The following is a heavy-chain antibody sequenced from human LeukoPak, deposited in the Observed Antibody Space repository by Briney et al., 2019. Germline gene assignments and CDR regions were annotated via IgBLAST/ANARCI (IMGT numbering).Heavy chain of an antibody. CDR1: GFIFSSYA. CDR2: ISGSGGST. D-gene: IGHD6-13*01. J-gene: IGHJ4*02. Sequence: PGGSLRLSCAASGFIFSSYAMSWVRQAPGKGLEWVSAISGSGGSTYYADSVKGRFTISRDNSKNTLYLQMNSLRAEDTAVYYCAKAVAAAPRGGYFDYWGQGTLVTVSS. CDR3: AKAVAAAPRGGYFDY. V-gene: IGHV3-23*01.